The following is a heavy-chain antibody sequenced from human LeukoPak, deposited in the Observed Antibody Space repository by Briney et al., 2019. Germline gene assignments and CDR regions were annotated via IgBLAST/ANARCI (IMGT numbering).Heavy chain of an antibody. V-gene: IGHV3-7*01. CDR1: GFMFSDHW. D-gene: IGHD2-2*01. CDR2: INAHGSQQ. J-gene: IGHJ4*02. Sequence: PPGGSLRLSCAASGFMFSDHWMSWVRQAPGKGPEWVANINAHGSQQYSVDSLKGRFTVSRDNAKKSLYPQMNDLRAEDTAVYFCVKWGPYCSTYYCPALESWGQGTLVTVSS. CDR3: VKWGPYCSTYYCPALES.